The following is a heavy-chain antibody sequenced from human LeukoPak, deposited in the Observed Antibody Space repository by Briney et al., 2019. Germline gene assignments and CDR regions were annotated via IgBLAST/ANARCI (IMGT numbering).Heavy chain of an antibody. V-gene: IGHV1-2*02. CDR1: ADTFTAYY. Sequence: ASVRVSCKASADTFTAYYLHWVRQAPGEGLEWMGWINPNTGDTKYAQKFQGRVTMTKDASISTAYMDLSRLTYDDTAVYYCAHFSRSSGVDNWGQGTLVIVSS. CDR3: AHFSRSSGVDN. D-gene: IGHD6-6*01. CDR2: INPNTGDT. J-gene: IGHJ4*02.